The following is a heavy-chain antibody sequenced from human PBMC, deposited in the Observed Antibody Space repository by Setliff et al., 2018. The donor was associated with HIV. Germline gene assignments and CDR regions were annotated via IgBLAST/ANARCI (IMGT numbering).Heavy chain of an antibody. Sequence: SETLSLTCTVSGGSINNYFWSWIRQSPGRGLEWIGSMYHTGSTYYSPSLNSRFTISVDTSKNQFSLKLRSVTAADTAVYYCARQPLYNDYDWRSYYFDYWGQGSLVTVSS. CDR2: MYHTGST. CDR1: GGSINNYF. V-gene: IGHV4-59*08. D-gene: IGHD5-12*01. J-gene: IGHJ4*02. CDR3: ARQPLYNDYDWRSYYFDY.